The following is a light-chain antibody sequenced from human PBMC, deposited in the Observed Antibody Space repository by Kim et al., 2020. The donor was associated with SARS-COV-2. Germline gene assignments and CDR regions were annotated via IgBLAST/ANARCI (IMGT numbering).Light chain of an antibody. CDR2: GKN. V-gene: IGLV3-19*01. J-gene: IGLJ3*02. Sequence: SSELTQDPAVSVALGQTVRITCQGDSLRSYYASWYQQKPGQAPVLVIYGKNNRPSGIPDRFSGSSSGNTASLTITGAQAGDDADYYCNSRDSSGNHLVFGGGTQLTVL. CDR1: SLRSYY. CDR3: NSRDSSGNHLV.